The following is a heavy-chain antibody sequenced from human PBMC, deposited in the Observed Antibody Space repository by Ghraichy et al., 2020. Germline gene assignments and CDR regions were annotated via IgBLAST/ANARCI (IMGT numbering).Heavy chain of an antibody. Sequence: GGSLRLSCAASGFTFSNAWMTWVRQAPGKGLEWLGRIQSKTDGGPADYAAAVEGRFTIPRDDSKTTLYLQLNTVKIDDTAVYYCSTIPGRGYSYGNIWGRGTLVTVSS. CDR3: STIPGRGYSYGNI. J-gene: IGHJ2*01. CDR1: GFTFSNAW. CDR2: IQSKTDGGPA. V-gene: IGHV3-15*01. D-gene: IGHD5-12*01.